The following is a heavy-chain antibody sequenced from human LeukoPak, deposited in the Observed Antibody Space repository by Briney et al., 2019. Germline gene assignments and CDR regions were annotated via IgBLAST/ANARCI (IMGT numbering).Heavy chain of an antibody. V-gene: IGHV4-61*08. CDR2: IYYSGST. J-gene: IGHJ6*02. CDR1: GGSISSGGYY. D-gene: IGHD6-13*01. CDR3: ARVKQAGSSWYNSNYYYGMDV. Sequence: SETLSLTCTVSGGSISSGGYYWSWIRQHPGKGLEWIGYIYYSGSTNYNPSLKSRVTISVDTSKNQFSLKLSSVTAADTAVYYCARVKQAGSSWYNSNYYYGMDVWGQGTTVTVSS.